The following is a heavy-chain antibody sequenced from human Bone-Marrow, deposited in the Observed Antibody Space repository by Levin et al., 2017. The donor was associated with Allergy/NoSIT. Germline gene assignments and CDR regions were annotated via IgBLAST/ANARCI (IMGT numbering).Heavy chain of an antibody. CDR1: GGSIRSFY. CDR3: ARGYSSTYGRFDP. J-gene: IGHJ5*02. D-gene: IGHD4-11*01. CDR2: IQYSGTT. V-gene: IGHV4-59*01. Sequence: SETLSLTCTVSGGSIRSFYWSWIRQPPGKGLEWIGNIQYSGTTNYNPSLKSRLSISVDTSKNQFSLKLSSVTAADTAFYYCARGYSSTYGRFDPWGQGTLVTVSS.